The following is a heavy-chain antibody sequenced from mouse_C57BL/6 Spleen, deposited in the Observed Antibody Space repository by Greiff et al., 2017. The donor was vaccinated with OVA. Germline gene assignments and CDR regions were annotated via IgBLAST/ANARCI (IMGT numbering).Heavy chain of an antibody. D-gene: IGHD1-1*01. CDR2: IWWDDDK. J-gene: IGHJ1*03. V-gene: IGHV8-8*01. CDR1: GFSLSTFGMG. CDR3: ARIYYGSSYWYFDV. Sequence: QVTLKESGPGLLQPSQTLSLTCSFSGFSLSTFGMGVGWIRPPSGKGLEWLAHIWWDDDKYYNPSLKSRLTISKDTSKNQVFLKIANVDTADTATYHWARIYYGSSYWYFDVWGTGTTVTVSS.